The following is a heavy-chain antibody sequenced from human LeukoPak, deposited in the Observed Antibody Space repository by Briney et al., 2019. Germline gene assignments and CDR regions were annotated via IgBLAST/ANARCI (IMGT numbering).Heavy chain of an antibody. V-gene: IGHV4-59*08. D-gene: IGHD1-20*01. CDR3: ARTPRSYRTITGSPGYYYGMDV. Sequence: SETLSLTCTVSGGSTSSYYWSWIRQPPGKGLEWIGYIYYSGSTNYNPSLKSRVTISVDTSKNQFSLKLSSVTAADTAVYYCARTPRSYRTITGSPGYYYGMDVWGQGTTVTVSS. CDR2: IYYSGST. CDR1: GGSTSSYY. J-gene: IGHJ6*02.